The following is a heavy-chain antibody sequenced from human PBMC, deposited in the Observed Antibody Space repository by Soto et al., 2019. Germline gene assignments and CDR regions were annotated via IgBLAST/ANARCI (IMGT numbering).Heavy chain of an antibody. D-gene: IGHD5-12*01. CDR2: IYYSGTT. V-gene: IGHV4-59*01. CDR1: GASISSNY. J-gene: IGHJ4*01. CDR3: AREGYSSNTFDF. Sequence: SETLSLTCTVSGASISSNYWSWIRQPPGTGLEWIGYIYYSGTTNYHPSLQRRVTISIATSKNQFSLKLRSVTAADTAVYYCAREGYSSNTFDFWGHGTLVTVSS.